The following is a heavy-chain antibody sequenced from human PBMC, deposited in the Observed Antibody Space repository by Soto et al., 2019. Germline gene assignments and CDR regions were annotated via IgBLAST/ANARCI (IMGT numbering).Heavy chain of an antibody. J-gene: IGHJ4*02. V-gene: IGHV2-70*01. CDR2: IDWDDDK. CDR3: ARMGMALGNAKDYFDY. D-gene: IGHD2-8*01. Sequence: ESGPTLVNPTQTLTLTCTFSGFSLSTSGMCVSWIRQPPGKALEWLALIDWDDDKYYSTSLKTRLTISKDTSKNQVVLTMTNMDPVDTATYYCARMGMALGNAKDYFDYWGRGTLVTVSS. CDR1: GFSLSTSGMC.